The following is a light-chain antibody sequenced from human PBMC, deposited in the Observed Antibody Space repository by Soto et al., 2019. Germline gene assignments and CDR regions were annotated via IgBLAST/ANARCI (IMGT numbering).Light chain of an antibody. CDR3: SSYTSSSTYV. J-gene: IGLJ1*01. CDR2: DVS. CDR1: SSVVGGYNY. V-gene: IGLV2-14*01. Sequence: ALTQPASVSGSPGQSITISCTGTSSVVGGYNYVSWYQQHPGKAPKLMIYDVSNRPSGISNRFSGSKSGNTASLTISVLQAEDEADYYCSSYTSSSTYVFGTGTKVTVL.